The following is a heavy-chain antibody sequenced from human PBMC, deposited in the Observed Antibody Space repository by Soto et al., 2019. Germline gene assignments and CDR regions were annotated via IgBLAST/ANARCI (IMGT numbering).Heavy chain of an antibody. CDR1: GCTFSSYS. J-gene: IGHJ6*02. D-gene: IGHD5-18*01. Sequence: GGSLRLSCAASGCTFSSYSMNWVRQAPGKGLEWVSSISSSSSYIYYADSVKGRFTISRDNAKNSLYLQMNSLRAEDTAVYYCARDYANTGTDNGMDVWGQGTTVTVSS. CDR3: ARDYANTGTDNGMDV. CDR2: ISSSSSYI. V-gene: IGHV3-21*01.